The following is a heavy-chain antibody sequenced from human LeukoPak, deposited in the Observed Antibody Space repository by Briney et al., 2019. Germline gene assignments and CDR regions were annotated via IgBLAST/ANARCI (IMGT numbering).Heavy chain of an antibody. J-gene: IGHJ4*02. CDR3: ARGIAAVIFDY. D-gene: IGHD6-6*01. V-gene: IGHV3-21*01. CDR1: GFTFSSYA. Sequence: GGSLRLSCAASGFTFSSYAMTWVRQAPGKGLEWVSSISGSGGSRDYADSVKGRFTISRDNAKNSLYLQMNSLRAEDTAVYYCARGIAAVIFDYWGQGTLVTVSS. CDR2: ISGSGGSR.